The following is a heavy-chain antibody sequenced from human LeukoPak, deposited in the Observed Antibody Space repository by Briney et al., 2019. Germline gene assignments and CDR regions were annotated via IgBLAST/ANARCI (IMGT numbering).Heavy chain of an antibody. Sequence: GGSLRLSCAASGFTFSSYGMSWVRQAPGKGLEWVSSITGSGTNTYDADSVKGRFTISRDNSKNTHFLQMNSLRAEDTAVYYCARTESSSSPFDIWGQGTMVTVSS. CDR3: ARTESSSSPFDI. V-gene: IGHV3-23*01. CDR1: GFTFSSYG. D-gene: IGHD2/OR15-2a*01. CDR2: ITGSGTNT. J-gene: IGHJ3*02.